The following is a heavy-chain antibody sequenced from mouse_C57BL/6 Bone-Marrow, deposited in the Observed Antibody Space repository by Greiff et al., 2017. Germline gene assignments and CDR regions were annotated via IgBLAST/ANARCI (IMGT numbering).Heavy chain of an antibody. CDR1: GFTFSDYG. J-gene: IGHJ4*01. CDR2: ISSGSSTI. D-gene: IGHD2-4*01. CDR3: ARGPIYYDYDFYAMDY. V-gene: IGHV5-17*01. Sequence: EVQRVESGGGLVKPGGSLKLSCAASGFTFSDYGMHWVRQAPEKGLEWVAYISSGSSTIYYADTVKGRFTISRDNAKNTLFLQMASLRSEDTAMYYCARGPIYYDYDFYAMDYWGQGTSVTVSS.